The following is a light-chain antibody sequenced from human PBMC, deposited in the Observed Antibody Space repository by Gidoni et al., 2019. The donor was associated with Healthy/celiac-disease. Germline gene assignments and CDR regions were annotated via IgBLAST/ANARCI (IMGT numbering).Light chain of an antibody. CDR2: FAS. CDR1: QDVSNH. V-gene: IGKV1-9*01. Sequence: DIQLTQSPSFLSASVGDSVTITCRARQDVSNHLAWYQQKPGNAPKLRMYFASTLQSGVPSSFSGSGSGTEFTLTISSLQPEDFATYYCQQLDNAPFTFGGXTKVEIK. CDR3: QQLDNAPFT. J-gene: IGKJ4*01.